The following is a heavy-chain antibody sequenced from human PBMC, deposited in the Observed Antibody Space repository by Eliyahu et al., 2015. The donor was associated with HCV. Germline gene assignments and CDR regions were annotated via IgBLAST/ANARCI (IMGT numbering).Heavy chain of an antibody. D-gene: IGHD3-10*01. CDR3: ARLGKAGRAKNNWFDP. CDR2: IYYSGST. J-gene: IGHJ5*02. CDR1: GGSISSSSYY. Sequence: QLQLQESGPGLVKPSETLSLTCTVSGGSISSSSYYWGWIRQPPGKGLEWIGSIYYSGSTYYNPSLKSRVTISVDTSKNQFSLKLSSVTAADTAVYYCARLGKAGRAKNNWFDPWGQGTLVTVSS. V-gene: IGHV4-39*01.